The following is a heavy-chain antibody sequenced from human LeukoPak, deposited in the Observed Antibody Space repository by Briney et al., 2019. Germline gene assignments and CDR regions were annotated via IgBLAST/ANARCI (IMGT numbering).Heavy chain of an antibody. CDR1: GFSFSSYW. J-gene: IGHJ4*02. Sequence: RGSLRLSCAASGFSFSSYWMSWVRQAPGKGLEWVANIKQDGSEKYYVDSVKGRFTISRDNAKSSLFLQINSLRVEDTAVYYCAKMPFEYWGQGTLVTVSS. CDR3: AKMPFEY. V-gene: IGHV3-7*01. D-gene: IGHD2-2*01. CDR2: IKQDGSEK.